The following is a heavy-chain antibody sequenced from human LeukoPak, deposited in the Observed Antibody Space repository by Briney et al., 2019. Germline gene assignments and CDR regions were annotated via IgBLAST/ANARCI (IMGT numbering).Heavy chain of an antibody. Sequence: SEALSLTCTVSGGSISSYYWSWIRQPAGKGLEWIGRIYTSGSTNCNPSLKSRVTMSVDTSKNQFSLKLSSVTAADTAVYYCARVHDILTGYYGVGAFDIWGQGTMVTVSS. V-gene: IGHV4-4*07. CDR3: ARVHDILTGYYGVGAFDI. D-gene: IGHD3-9*01. CDR2: IYTSGST. J-gene: IGHJ3*02. CDR1: GGSISSYY.